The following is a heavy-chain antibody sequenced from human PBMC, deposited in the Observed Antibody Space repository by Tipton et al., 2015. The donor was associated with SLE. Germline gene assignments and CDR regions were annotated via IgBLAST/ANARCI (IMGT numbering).Heavy chain of an antibody. Sequence: TLSLTCTVSGGSISSYYWSWIRQPPGKGLEWIGSIYYSGSTYYNPSLKSRVTISVDTSKNQFSLKLSSVTAADTAVYYCARHGLNSKAADPWGQGTLVTVSS. J-gene: IGHJ5*02. D-gene: IGHD6-6*01. CDR1: GGSISSYY. V-gene: IGHV4-59*08. CDR2: IYYSGST. CDR3: ARHGLNSKAADP.